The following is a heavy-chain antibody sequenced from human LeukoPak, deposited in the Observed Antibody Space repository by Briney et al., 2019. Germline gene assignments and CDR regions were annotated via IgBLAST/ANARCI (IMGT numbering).Heavy chain of an antibody. J-gene: IGHJ4*02. Sequence: ASVKLSCKASGYTFTSYYMHWVRQSPGQGLEWMGIINPSGGSTSYAQKFQARVTMTRDTSTSTVYMELSRLRSEDTAVYYCAREGCGGDCYHFDYWGQGTLVTVSS. CDR1: GYTFTSYY. CDR3: AREGCGGDCYHFDY. V-gene: IGHV1-46*01. D-gene: IGHD2-21*02. CDR2: INPSGGST.